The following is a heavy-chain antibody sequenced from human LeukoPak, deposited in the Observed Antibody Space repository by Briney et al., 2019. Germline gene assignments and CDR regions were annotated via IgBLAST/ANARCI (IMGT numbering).Heavy chain of an antibody. CDR1: GLIFNNYG. Sequence: PGGSLRLSCAASGLIFNNYGLIWVRQAPRKGLQWVSAISNVGGGTTYADFVKGRFTISRDNSKNTLFLQMSSLRAEDTALYYCSKGGSGYFAELWGQGTLVIVSA. CDR3: SKGGSGYFAEL. CDR2: ISNVGGGT. D-gene: IGHD3-22*01. J-gene: IGHJ4*02. V-gene: IGHV3-23*01.